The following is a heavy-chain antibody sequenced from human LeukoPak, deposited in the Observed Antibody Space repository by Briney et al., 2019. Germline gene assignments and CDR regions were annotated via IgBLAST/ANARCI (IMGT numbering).Heavy chain of an antibody. V-gene: IGHV4-39*01. CDR3: ARPPGIAAAWFDP. CDR2: IHYSGST. CDR1: GGSISSSSYY. Sequence: SQTLSLTCTVSGGSISSSSYYWGWIRQPPGKGLEWSGNIHYSGSTDYNPSLKSRVTISVDMSKNQFSLKMNSVTAADTAVYYCARPPGIAAAWFDPWGQGTLVTVSS. J-gene: IGHJ5*02. D-gene: IGHD6-25*01.